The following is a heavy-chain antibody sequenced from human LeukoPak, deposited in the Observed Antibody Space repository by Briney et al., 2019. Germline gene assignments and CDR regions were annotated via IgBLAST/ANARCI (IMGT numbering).Heavy chain of an antibody. D-gene: IGHD3-3*01. CDR1: GFTVSSNY. J-gene: IGHJ6*02. CDR3: ARDGFLEWFPYYYYGMDV. V-gene: IGHV3-53*01. CDR2: IYSGGST. Sequence: GGSLRLSCAASGFTVSSNYMSWVRQAPGKGLEWASVIYSGGSTYYADSVKGRFTISRDNSKNTLYLQMNSLRAEDTAVYYCARDGFLEWFPYYYYGMDVWGQGTTVTVSS.